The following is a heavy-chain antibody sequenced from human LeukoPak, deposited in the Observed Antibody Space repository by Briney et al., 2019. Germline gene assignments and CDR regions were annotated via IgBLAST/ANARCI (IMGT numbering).Heavy chain of an antibody. CDR3: VGALFKLYFDY. V-gene: IGHV3-30*14. J-gene: IGHJ4*02. D-gene: IGHD2-21*01. CDR1: GFTFSSYA. Sequence: GGSLRLSCAASGFTFSSYAMHWVRQAPGKGLEWVAVISYDGSNKYYADSVKGRFTISRDNSKNTLYLQMNSLRAEDTAVYYCVGALFKLYFDYWGQGTLVTVSS. CDR2: ISYDGSNK.